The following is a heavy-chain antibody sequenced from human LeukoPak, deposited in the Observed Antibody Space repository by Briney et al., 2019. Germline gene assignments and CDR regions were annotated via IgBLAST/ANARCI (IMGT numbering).Heavy chain of an antibody. Sequence: ASVKVSCKASGGTFSSYAISWVRQAPGQGLEWMGGIIPIFGTANYAQKFQGRVTITADESTSTAYMELSSLRSEDTAVYYCARPSAMGNLDYYYYGMDVWGKGTTVTVSS. V-gene: IGHV1-69*13. CDR1: GGTFSSYA. CDR2: IIPIFGTA. J-gene: IGHJ6*04. CDR3: ARPSAMGNLDYYYYGMDV. D-gene: IGHD5-18*01.